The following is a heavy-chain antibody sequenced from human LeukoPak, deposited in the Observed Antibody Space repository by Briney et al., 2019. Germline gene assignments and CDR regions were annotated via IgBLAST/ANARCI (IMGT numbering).Heavy chain of an antibody. CDR1: RGSISRGGYY. CDR2: IYYSGST. J-gene: IGHJ4*02. Sequence: SETLSLTCTVSRGSISRGGYYCSWISHHPGKGLEWIGCIYYSGSTYYNPSLKSRVPISVDTSKNQFSLKLSSVTAADTAVYYCARGRTGSFDYWGQGTLVTVSS. CDR3: ARGRTGSFDY. V-gene: IGHV4-31*03. D-gene: IGHD1/OR15-1a*01.